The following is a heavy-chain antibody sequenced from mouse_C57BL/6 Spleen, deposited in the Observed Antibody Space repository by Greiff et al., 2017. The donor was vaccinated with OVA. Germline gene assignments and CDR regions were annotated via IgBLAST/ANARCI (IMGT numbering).Heavy chain of an antibody. J-gene: IGHJ2*01. D-gene: IGHD4-1*01. CDR1: GFTFSDYG. CDR3: ARRGGTGYFDY. Sequence: EVKLMESGGGLVKPGGSLKLSCAASGFTFSDYGMHWVRQAPEKGLEWVAYISSGSSTIYYADTVKGRFTISRDNAKNTLFLQMTSLRSEDPAMYYCARRGGTGYFDYWGQGTTLTVSS. CDR2: ISSGSSTI. V-gene: IGHV5-17*01.